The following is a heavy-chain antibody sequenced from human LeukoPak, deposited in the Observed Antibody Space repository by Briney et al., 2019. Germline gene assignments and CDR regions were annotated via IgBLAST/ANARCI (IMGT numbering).Heavy chain of an antibody. V-gene: IGHV3-21*01. D-gene: IGHD4-23*01. CDR2: ISSSSSYI. CDR3: ANLLRWEPY. J-gene: IGHJ4*02. CDR1: GFTFSSYS. Sequence: GGSLRLSCAASGFTFSSYSMNWVRQAPGKGLEWVSSISSSSSYIYYADSVEGRFTISRDNAKNSLYLRMNSLRAEDTAVYYCANLLRWEPYWGQGTLVTVSS.